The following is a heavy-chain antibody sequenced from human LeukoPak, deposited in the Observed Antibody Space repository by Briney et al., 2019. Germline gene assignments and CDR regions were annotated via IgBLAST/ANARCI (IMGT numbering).Heavy chain of an antibody. Sequence: EWVSAISGSGGSTSYADSVKGRFTISRDNSKNTLYLQMNSLRAEDTAVYYCAKEFRYFDYWGQGTLVTVSS. CDR2: ISGSGGST. CDR3: AKEFRYFDY. V-gene: IGHV3-23*01. J-gene: IGHJ4*02.